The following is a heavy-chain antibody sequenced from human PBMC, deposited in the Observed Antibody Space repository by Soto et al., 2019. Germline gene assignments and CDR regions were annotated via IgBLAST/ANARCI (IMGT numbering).Heavy chain of an antibody. CDR3: AREDRSPWATFASLGYCSGGSCYSRRYNAFDI. CDR2: IYYSGST. Sequence: QAQLQESGPGLVKPSQTLSLTCTVSGGSISSGDYYWSWIRQPPGKGLEWIGYIYYSGSTYYNPSLKSRVTISVDTSKNQFSLKLSSVTAADTAVYYCAREDRSPWATFASLGYCSGGSCYSRRYNAFDIWGQGTMVTVSS. D-gene: IGHD2-15*01. J-gene: IGHJ3*02. V-gene: IGHV4-30-4*01. CDR1: GGSISSGDYY.